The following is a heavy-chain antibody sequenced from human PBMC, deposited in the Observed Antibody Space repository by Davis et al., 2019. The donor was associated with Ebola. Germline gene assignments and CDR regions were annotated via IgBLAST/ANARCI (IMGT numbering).Heavy chain of an antibody. CDR3: SRLGSGGWPLECMDV. Sequence: ASVKVSCKASGYTFTNYAIGWVRQAPGQGLEWMGWNSAYNGKTNYAEKFQGRVTMTTDASTTTAYMELRSLKFDDTAVYYCSRLGSGGWPLECMDVWGQGTTVTISS. J-gene: IGHJ6*02. D-gene: IGHD2-15*01. V-gene: IGHV1-18*01. CDR1: GYTFTNYA. CDR2: NSAYNGKT.